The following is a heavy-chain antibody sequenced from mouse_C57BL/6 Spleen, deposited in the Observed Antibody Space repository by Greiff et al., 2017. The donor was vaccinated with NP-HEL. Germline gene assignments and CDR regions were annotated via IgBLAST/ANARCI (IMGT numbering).Heavy chain of an antibody. V-gene: IGHV1-53*01. CDR1: GYTFTSYW. CDR2: INPSNGGT. J-gene: IGHJ2*01. CDR3: ASGYDYDRDFDY. D-gene: IGHD2-4*01. Sequence: QVHVKQSGPELVKPGASVKLSCKASGYTFTSYWMHWVKQRPGQGLEWIGNINPSNGGTNYNEKLKSKATLTVDKSSSTAYMQLSSLTSEDSAVYYCASGYDYDRDFDYWGQGTTLTVSS.